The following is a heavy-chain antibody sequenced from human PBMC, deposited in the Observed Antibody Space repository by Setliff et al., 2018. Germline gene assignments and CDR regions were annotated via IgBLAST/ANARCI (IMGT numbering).Heavy chain of an antibody. V-gene: IGHV4-61*01. Sequence: SETLSLTCTVSGGSVGSTSYYWGWIRQPPGKGLEWIGYIYYTGTTNYNPSLKSRVTISVDTSKNQFSLKLSSVTAADTALYYCAKADEGPRRASGSYYPLLRFDPWGQGTLVTVSS. CDR1: GGSVGSTSYY. D-gene: IGHD3-10*01. J-gene: IGHJ5*02. CDR3: AKADEGPRRASGSYYPLLRFDP. CDR2: IYYTGTT.